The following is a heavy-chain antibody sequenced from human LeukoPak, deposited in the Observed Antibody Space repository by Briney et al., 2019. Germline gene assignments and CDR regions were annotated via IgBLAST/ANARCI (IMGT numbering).Heavy chain of an antibody. CDR3: ARLTYYDFWSGYYGYFDY. CDR1: GGSISSSSYY. D-gene: IGHD3-3*01. J-gene: IGHJ4*02. V-gene: IGHV4-39*01. Sequence: SETLSLTCTVSGGSISSSSYYWGWIRQPPGTGLEWIGSIYYSGSNYYNPSLKSRVTISVDTSKNQFSLKLSSVTAADTAVYYCARLTYYDFWSGYYGYFDYWGQGTLVTVSS. CDR2: IYYSGSN.